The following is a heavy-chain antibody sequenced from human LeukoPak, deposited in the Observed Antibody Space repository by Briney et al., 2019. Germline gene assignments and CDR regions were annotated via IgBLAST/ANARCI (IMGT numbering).Heavy chain of an antibody. D-gene: IGHD2-15*01. CDR1: GGTYSSYA. V-gene: IGHV1-69*13. Sequence: ASVKVSCKASGGTYSSYAISWVRQAPGQGLEWMGGIIPIFGTANYAQKFQGRVTITADESTSTAYMELSSLRSEDTDVYYCARQPRSGKLGGYWGQGTLVTVSS. J-gene: IGHJ4*02. CDR2: IIPIFGTA. CDR3: ARQPRSGKLGGY.